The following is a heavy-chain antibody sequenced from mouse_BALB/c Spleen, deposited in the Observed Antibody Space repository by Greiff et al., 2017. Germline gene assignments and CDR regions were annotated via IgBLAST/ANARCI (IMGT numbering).Heavy chain of an antibody. Sequence: VQLQQSGGDLVKPGGSLKLSCAASGFTFSSYGMSWVRQTPDKRLEWVATISSGGSYTYYPDSVKGRFTISRDNAKNTLYLQMSSLKSEDTAMYYCARQGHHYYGSSNWYFDVWGAGTTVTVSS. CDR1: GFTFSSYG. CDR2: ISSGGSYT. J-gene: IGHJ1*01. V-gene: IGHV5-6*01. CDR3: ARQGHHYYGSSNWYFDV. D-gene: IGHD1-1*01.